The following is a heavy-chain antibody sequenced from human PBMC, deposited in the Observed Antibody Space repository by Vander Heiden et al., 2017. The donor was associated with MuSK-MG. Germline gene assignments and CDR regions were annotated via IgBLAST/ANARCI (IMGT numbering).Heavy chain of an antibody. Sequence: EVQLLESGGALVQPGGSLRLSCAASGFTFNSYAMSWVRQAPGKGLEWVSGISGSGGSTYYADSVKGRFTISRDNSKNTLYLQMNSLRAEDTAVYYCAKGSRTPVPAARFDYWGQGTLVTVSS. D-gene: IGHD2-2*01. V-gene: IGHV3-23*01. CDR2: ISGSGGST. CDR3: AKGSRTPVPAARFDY. J-gene: IGHJ4*02. CDR1: GFTFNSYA.